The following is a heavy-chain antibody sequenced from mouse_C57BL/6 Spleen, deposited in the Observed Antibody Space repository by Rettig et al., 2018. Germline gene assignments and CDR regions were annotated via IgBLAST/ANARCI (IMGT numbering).Heavy chain of an antibody. CDR2: IYPRDGST. Sequence: LEWIGYIYPRDGSTKYNEKFKGKATLTADKSSSTAYMQLNSLTSEDSAVYFCANPFITTSYYFDYWGQGTTLTVSS. D-gene: IGHD1-1*01. J-gene: IGHJ2*01. CDR3: ANPFITTSYYFDY. V-gene: IGHV1-78*01.